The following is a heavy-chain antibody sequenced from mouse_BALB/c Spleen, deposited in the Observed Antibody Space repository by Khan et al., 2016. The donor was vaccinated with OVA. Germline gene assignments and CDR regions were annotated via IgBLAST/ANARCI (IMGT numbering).Heavy chain of an antibody. D-gene: IGHD3-1*01. CDR2: INPYNDYT. CDR3: ARGVLGLQTWFDY. CDR1: GYTFTSYV. V-gene: IGHV1S136*01. J-gene: IGHJ3*01. Sequence: EVQLQQSGPELVKPGASVKMSCKASGYTFTSYVMHWVKQKPGQGLEWIGYINPYNDYTNFNEKFKGKATLTSDQSSSTAYMELRSLTSEDSAFDYGARGVLGLQTWFDYWGQGTLVTVSA.